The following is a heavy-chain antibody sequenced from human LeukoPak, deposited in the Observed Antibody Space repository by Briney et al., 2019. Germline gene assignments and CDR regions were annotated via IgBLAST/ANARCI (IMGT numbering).Heavy chain of an antibody. D-gene: IGHD4-11*01. CDR1: GYSISSGYY. CDR2: IYHSGST. CDR3: ARHAGGAYRYYFDY. V-gene: IGHV4-38-2*01. J-gene: IGHJ4*02. Sequence: SETLSLTCAVSGYSISSGYYWGWIRPPPGKGLEGIGSIYHSGSTYYNPSLKSRVTISVDTSKNQFSLKLSSVTAADTAVYYCARHAGGAYRYYFDYWGQGTLVTVSS.